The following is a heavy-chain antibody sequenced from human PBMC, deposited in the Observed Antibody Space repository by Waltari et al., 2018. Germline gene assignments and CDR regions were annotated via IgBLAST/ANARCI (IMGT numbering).Heavy chain of an antibody. J-gene: IGHJ4*02. CDR3: ARDEQPSSSLDY. V-gene: IGHV3-33*01. Sequence: QVQLVESGGGVVQPGRSLRLSCAASGFTFSSYGMYWVRQAPGKGLEWVAVIWYDGSNKYYADSVKGRFTISRDNSKNTLYLQMNSLRAEDTAVYYCARDEQPSSSLDYWGQGTLVTVSS. D-gene: IGHD6-13*01. CDR1: GFTFSSYG. CDR2: IWYDGSNK.